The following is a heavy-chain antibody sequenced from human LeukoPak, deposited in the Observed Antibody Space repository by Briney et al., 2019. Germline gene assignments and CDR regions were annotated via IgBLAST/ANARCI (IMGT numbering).Heavy chain of an antibody. D-gene: IGHD1-26*01. CDR1: EFTFDNYA. CDR3: AKGGPTGSNYFDF. Sequence: GGSLRLSCAASEFTFDNYAMSWVRQAPGKGLEWVSVISGSGYYSYYADSVKGRFTVSRDNSKTTLYLQMNSLRADDTAVYYCAKGGPTGSNYFDFWGQGTLATVSS. J-gene: IGHJ4*02. CDR2: ISGSGYYS. V-gene: IGHV3-23*01.